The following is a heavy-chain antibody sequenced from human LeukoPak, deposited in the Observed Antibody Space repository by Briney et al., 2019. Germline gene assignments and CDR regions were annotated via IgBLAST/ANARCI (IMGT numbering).Heavy chain of an antibody. CDR3: ARDEDYGDYPSPPIDY. CDR1: GFTFSSYA. D-gene: IGHD4-17*01. CDR2: ISYDGSNK. Sequence: GGSLRLSCAASGFTFSSYAMHWVRQAPGKGLEGVAVISYDGSNKYYADSVKGRFTISRDNSKNTPYLQMNSLRAEDTAVYYCARDEDYGDYPSPPIDYWGQGTLVTVSS. J-gene: IGHJ4*02. V-gene: IGHV3-30-3*01.